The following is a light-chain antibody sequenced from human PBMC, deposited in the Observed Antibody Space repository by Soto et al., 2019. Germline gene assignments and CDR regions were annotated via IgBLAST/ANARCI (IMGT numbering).Light chain of an antibody. CDR2: EVS. V-gene: IGKV2D-29*01. Sequence: IVMTQTPLSLSVTPGQPASISCKSSQSLLHSDGKTFFYWYRQKSGQPPQLLIYEVSNPFSGVPARFSGSGSATDFTLKISGVEAEDVGVYYRTQTIRLPWTFGQGNKVEIK. J-gene: IGKJ1*01. CDR3: TQTIRLPWT. CDR1: QSLLHSDGKTF.